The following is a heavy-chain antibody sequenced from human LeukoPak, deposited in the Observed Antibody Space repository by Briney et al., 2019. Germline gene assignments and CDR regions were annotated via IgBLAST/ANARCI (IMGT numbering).Heavy chain of an antibody. J-gene: IGHJ4*02. V-gene: IGHV3-48*03. Sequence: GGSLRLSCAASGFTFSSYEMNWVRQAPGKGLEWVSYISSSGGTIYYADSVKGRFTISRDNAKNSLYLQVNSLRAEDTAVYYCARETGYSYNTVDYWGQGTLVTVSS. CDR1: GFTFSSYE. D-gene: IGHD5-18*01. CDR2: ISSSGGTI. CDR3: ARETGYSYNTVDY.